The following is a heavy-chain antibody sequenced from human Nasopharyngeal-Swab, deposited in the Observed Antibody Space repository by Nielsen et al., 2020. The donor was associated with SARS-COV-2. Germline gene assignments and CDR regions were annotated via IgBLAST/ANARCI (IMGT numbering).Heavy chain of an antibody. D-gene: IGHD5-24*01. CDR2: MNPNTGNT. V-gene: IGHV1-8*01. CDR1: GFTFTSYD. Sequence: ASVKVSCKASGFTFTSYDIIWVRQATGQGPEWMGWMNPNTGNTGNAQKFQGRVTMTEDTSTDTAYMELSSLRSEDTAVYYCATILSDGWTPFDYWGQGTLVTVSS. J-gene: IGHJ4*02. CDR3: ATILSDGWTPFDY.